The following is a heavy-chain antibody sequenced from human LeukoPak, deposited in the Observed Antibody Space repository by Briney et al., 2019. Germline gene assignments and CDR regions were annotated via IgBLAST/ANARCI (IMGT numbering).Heavy chain of an antibody. Sequence: GRSLRLSCTASGFTFGDYAMSWFRQAPGKGLEWAGFIRSKAYGGTTEYAASVKGRFTISRDNSKNTLYLQMNSLRAEDTAVYYCTRGGEWTTVTTGYFYYYGMDVWGQGTTVTVSS. J-gene: IGHJ6*02. V-gene: IGHV3-49*03. CDR1: GFTFGDYA. CDR2: IRSKAYGGTT. D-gene: IGHD4-17*01. CDR3: TRGGEWTTVTTGYFYYYGMDV.